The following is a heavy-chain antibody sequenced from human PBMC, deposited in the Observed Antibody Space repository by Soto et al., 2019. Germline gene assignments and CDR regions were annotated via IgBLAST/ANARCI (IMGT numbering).Heavy chain of an antibody. D-gene: IGHD6-19*01. CDR3: ARTFSSGWYAPYYYYGMDV. CDR1: GYTFTVYY. CDR2: INPNSGGT. J-gene: IGHJ6*02. Sequence: ASVEVSRMASGYTFTVYYMHLVLQAPVQVLEWMGWINPNSGGTNYAQKFQGRVTMTRDTSISTAYMELSRLRSDDTAVYYCARTFSSGWYAPYYYYGMDVWGQGTTVTVSS. V-gene: IGHV1-2*02.